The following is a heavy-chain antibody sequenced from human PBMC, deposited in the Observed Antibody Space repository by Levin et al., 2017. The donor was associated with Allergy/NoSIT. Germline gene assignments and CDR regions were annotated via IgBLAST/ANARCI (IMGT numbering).Heavy chain of an antibody. CDR1: GFTFSSYG. J-gene: IGHJ4*02. CDR3: ASGVAARFSFDY. CDR2: ISYDGSNK. Sequence: PGGSLRLSCAASGFTFSSYGMHWVRQAPGKGLEWVAVISYDGSNKYYADSVKGRFTISRDNSKNTLYLQMNSLRAEDTAVYYCASGVAARFSFDYWGQGTLVTVSS. D-gene: IGHD2-15*01. V-gene: IGHV3-30*03.